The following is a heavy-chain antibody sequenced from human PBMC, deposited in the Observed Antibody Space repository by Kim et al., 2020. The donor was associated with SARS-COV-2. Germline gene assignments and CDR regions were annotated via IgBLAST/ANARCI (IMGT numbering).Heavy chain of an antibody. J-gene: IGHJ4*02. V-gene: IGHV4-61*01. Sequence: SETLSLTCTVSGGSVSSGSYYWSWIRQPPGKGLEWIGYIYYSGSTNYNPSLKSRVTISVDTSKNQFSLKLSSVTAADTAVYYCARTYSPTVTFDYWGQGTLVTVSS. CDR3: ARTYSPTVTFDY. D-gene: IGHD4-17*01. CDR1: GGSVSSGSYY. CDR2: IYYSGST.